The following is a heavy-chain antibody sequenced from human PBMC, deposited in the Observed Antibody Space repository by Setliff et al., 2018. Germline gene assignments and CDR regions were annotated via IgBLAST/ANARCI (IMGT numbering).Heavy chain of an antibody. Sequence: PGGSLRLSCTASGFTFNKHWMTWVRQAPGKGLEWVANIKQDGSEEYYVDSVRGRFTISRDNAKNTLYLQMNSLEAEDTAVYYCARGGCSATSCLDYWGQGILVTVSS. J-gene: IGHJ4*02. CDR3: ARGGCSATSCLDY. D-gene: IGHD2-2*01. CDR1: GFTFNKHW. CDR2: IKQDGSEE. V-gene: IGHV3-7*01.